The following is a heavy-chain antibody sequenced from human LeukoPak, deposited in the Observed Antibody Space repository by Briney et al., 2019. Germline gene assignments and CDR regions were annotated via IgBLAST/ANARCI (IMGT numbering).Heavy chain of an antibody. V-gene: IGHV1-69*02. CDR2: IIPILGIA. CDR3: ARGGWLQEFDY. Sequence: SVKVSCKASGGTFSSYTISWVRQAPGQGLEWMGRIIPILGIANYAQKFQGRVTITADKSTSTAYMELSSLRSEDTAVYYCARGGWLQEFDYWGQGTLVTVSS. J-gene: IGHJ4*02. CDR1: GGTFSSYT. D-gene: IGHD5-24*01.